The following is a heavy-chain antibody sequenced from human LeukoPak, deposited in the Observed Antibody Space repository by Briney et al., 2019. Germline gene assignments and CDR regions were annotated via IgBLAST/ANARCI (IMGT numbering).Heavy chain of an antibody. CDR2: INSDGSST. CDR1: GFTFSSYW. V-gene: IGHV3-74*01. Sequence: GGSLRLSCAASGFTFSSYWMHWVRQAPGKGLVWVSRINSDGSSTSYADSVKGRFTISRDNAKNTLYLQMNSLRAEDTAVYYCARGHYYDSSGYAFDIWGQGTMVTVSS. J-gene: IGHJ3*02. D-gene: IGHD3-22*01. CDR3: ARGHYYDSSGYAFDI.